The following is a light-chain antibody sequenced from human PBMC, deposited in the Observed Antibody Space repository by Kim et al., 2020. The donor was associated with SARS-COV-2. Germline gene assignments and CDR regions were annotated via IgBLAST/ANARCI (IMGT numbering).Light chain of an antibody. V-gene: IGLV3-21*03. CDR2: GDN. J-gene: IGLJ1*01. Sequence: PGRKACITCGGNNIGSNSGQWYQQKPAQAAVLVRYGDNNRPSGIPERFSGCSSGNTAALTISRVEAGDEEDDFYQVWGSSSSDFYVFGAGTQVTVL. CDR3: QVWGSSSSDFYV. CDR1: NIGSNS.